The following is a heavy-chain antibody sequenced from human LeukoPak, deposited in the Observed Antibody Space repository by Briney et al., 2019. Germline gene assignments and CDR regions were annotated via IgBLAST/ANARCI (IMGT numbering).Heavy chain of an antibody. Sequence: GGSLRLSCAASGFTFSSNGMHWVRQAPGKGLEWVAIISYDGSNKYYADSVKGRFTISRDNSKNTLYLQMNSLRAEDTAVYYCAKDLLGWNDATSVYWGQGTLVTVFS. CDR2: ISYDGSNK. V-gene: IGHV3-30*18. D-gene: IGHD1-1*01. J-gene: IGHJ4*02. CDR1: GFTFSSNG. CDR3: AKDLLGWNDATSVY.